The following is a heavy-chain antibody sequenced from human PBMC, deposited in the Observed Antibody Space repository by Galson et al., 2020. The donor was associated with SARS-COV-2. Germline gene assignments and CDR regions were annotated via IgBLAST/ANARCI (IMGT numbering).Heavy chain of an antibody. CDR1: GYTFGDYA. CDR2: VRNKAFGGTT. Sequence: GGSLRLSCTGSGYTFGDYALTWVRRAPGKGLEWVGIVRNKAFGGTTDYAASVKGRFTISRDDSKSIAYLQMNSLKTEDTAVYYCTRDIPAAVAGTGIYYYGMDVWGQGTTVTVSS. V-gene: IGHV3-49*04. CDR3: TRDIPAAVAGTGIYYYGMDV. J-gene: IGHJ6*02. D-gene: IGHD6-19*01.